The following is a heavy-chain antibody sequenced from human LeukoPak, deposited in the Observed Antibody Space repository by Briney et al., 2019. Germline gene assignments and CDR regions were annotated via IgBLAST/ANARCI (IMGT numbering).Heavy chain of an antibody. D-gene: IGHD7-27*01. CDR2: ISGSGGST. J-gene: IGHJ4*02. Sequence: PGGSLRLSCAASGFTFSSFAMSWVRQAPGKGLEWVSAISGSGGSTYYADSVKGRFTISRDNSKNTLYLQMNSLRAEDTAVYYCAKDWSANWGSYYFDYWGQGTLVTVSS. CDR1: GFTFSSFA. CDR3: AKDWSANWGSYYFDY. V-gene: IGHV3-23*01.